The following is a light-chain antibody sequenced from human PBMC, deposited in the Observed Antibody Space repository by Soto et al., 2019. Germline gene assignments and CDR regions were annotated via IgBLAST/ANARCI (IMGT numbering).Light chain of an antibody. Sequence: QSALTQPASLSGSPGQSITISCAGTSCDVGGYNYVSWYQQHPGKAPKLMIHDVSNRPSGVSNRFSGSKSGNTASLTISGPQPEDEADYYCSSYTSSSTPYVFGTGTKLTVL. CDR3: SSYTSSSTPYV. CDR2: DVS. CDR1: SCDVGGYNY. J-gene: IGLJ1*01. V-gene: IGLV2-14*01.